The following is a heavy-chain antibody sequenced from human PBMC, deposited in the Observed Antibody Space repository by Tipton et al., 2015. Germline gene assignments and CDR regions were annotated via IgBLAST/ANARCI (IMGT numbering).Heavy chain of an antibody. V-gene: IGHV4-4*07. J-gene: IGHJ6*02. D-gene: IGHD2-8*01. CDR2: IHGSGPA. CDR3: ARAMYYDLDV. CDR1: NASISSHY. Sequence: LRLSCTVSNASISSHYWTWIRQPAGKGLEWIGRIHGSGPANYNPFLKGRASMSVDTSNNHFSLRLGSVTAADTAVYYCARAMYYDLDVWGQGTTVTVAS.